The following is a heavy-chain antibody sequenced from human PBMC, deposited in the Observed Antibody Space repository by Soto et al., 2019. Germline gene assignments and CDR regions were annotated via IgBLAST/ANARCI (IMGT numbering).Heavy chain of an antibody. CDR1: GGSISSGDYY. CDR3: ARGTRGAYCGGDCYPQRFDP. Sequence: SETLSLTCTFSGGSISSGDYYWTLIRQPPGKGLEWIGYIYYSGSTYYNPSLKSRVTISVDTSKNQFSLKLSSVTAADTAVYYCARGTRGAYCGGDCYPQRFDPWGQGTLVTVS. V-gene: IGHV4-30-4*01. CDR2: IYYSGST. J-gene: IGHJ5*02. D-gene: IGHD2-21*02.